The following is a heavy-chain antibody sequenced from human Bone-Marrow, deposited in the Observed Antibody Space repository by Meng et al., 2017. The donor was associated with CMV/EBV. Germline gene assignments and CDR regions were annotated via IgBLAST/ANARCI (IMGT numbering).Heavy chain of an antibody. CDR3: ARGSPAVWVFDY. D-gene: IGHD1-26*01. Sequence: SVKVSCKASGYTFTGYYMHWVRQAPGQGLEWMGGIIPIFGTANYAQKFQGRVTITTDESTSTAYMELSSLRSEDTAVYYCARGSPAVWVFDYWGQGTLVTVSS. V-gene: IGHV1-69*05. J-gene: IGHJ4*02. CDR2: IIPIFGTA. CDR1: GYTFTGYY.